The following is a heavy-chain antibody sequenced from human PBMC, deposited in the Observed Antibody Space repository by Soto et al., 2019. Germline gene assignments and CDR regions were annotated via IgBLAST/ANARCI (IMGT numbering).Heavy chain of an antibody. V-gene: IGHV4-59*01. CDR3: ARDMSIAVAGTGGYYYYYGMDV. CDR1: GGSISSYY. J-gene: IGHJ6*02. D-gene: IGHD6-19*01. Sequence: PSETLSLTFTVSGGSISSYYWSWIRQPPGKGLEWIGYIYYSGSTNYNPSLKSRVTISVDTSKNQFSLKLSSVTAADTAVYYCARDMSIAVAGTGGYYYYYGMDVWGQGTTVTVSS. CDR2: IYYSGST.